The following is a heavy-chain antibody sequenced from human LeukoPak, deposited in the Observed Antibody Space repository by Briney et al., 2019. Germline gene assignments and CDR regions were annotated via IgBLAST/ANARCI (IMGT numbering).Heavy chain of an antibody. D-gene: IGHD4-11*01. J-gene: IGHJ6*03. CDR1: GGSISSGSYY. CDR3: ASATITVTTGYYYYYMDV. V-gene: IGHV4-61*02. CDR2: IYTSGST. Sequence: SETLSLTCTVSGGSISSGSYYWSWIRQPAGKGLEWIGRIYTSGSTNYNPSLKSRATISVDTSKNQFSLKLSSVTAADTAVYYCASATITVTTGYYYYYMDVWGKGTTVTVSS.